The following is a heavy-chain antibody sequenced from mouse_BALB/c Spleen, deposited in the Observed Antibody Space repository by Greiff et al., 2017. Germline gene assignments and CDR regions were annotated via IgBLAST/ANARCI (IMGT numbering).Heavy chain of an antibody. CDR2: IWAGGST. Sequence: VKLMESGPGLVAPSQSLSITCTVSGFSLTSYGVHWVRQPPGKGLEWLGVIWAGGSTNYNSALMSRLSISKDNSKSQVFLKMNSLQTDDTAMYYCARGDYGAWFAYWGQGTLVTVSA. D-gene: IGHD2-4*01. CDR3: ARGDYGAWFAY. CDR1: GFSLTSYG. J-gene: IGHJ3*01. V-gene: IGHV2-9*02.